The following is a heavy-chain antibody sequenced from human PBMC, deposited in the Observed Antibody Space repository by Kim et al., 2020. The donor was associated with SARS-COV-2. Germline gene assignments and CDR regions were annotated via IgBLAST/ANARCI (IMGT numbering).Heavy chain of an antibody. CDR1: GGSFSGYY. Sequence: SETLSLTCAVYGGSFSGYYWSWIRQPPGKGLEWIGEINHSGSTNYNPSLKSRVTISVDTSKNQFSLKLSSVTAADTAVYYCARGLLLGVDYWGQGTLVTVSS. J-gene: IGHJ4*02. CDR3: ARGLLLGVDY. CDR2: INHSGST. V-gene: IGHV4-34*01. D-gene: IGHD3-10*01.